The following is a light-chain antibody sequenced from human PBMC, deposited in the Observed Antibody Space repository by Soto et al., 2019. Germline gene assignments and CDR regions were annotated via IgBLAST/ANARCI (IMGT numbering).Light chain of an antibody. CDR3: CSYAPSRTLL. J-gene: IGLJ2*01. CDR1: SSDVGTYNL. Sequence: QSVLTQPASVSGSPGESITISCTGTSSDVGTYNLVTWYQQHPGRVPKLILYEGNKRPSGVSSRFSASKSGNTAFLTISGLQAEDEADYFCCSYAPSRTLLFGGGTKLTVL. CDR2: EGN. V-gene: IGLV2-23*01.